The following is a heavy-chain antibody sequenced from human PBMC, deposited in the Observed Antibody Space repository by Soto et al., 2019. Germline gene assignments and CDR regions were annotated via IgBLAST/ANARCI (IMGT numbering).Heavy chain of an antibody. CDR2: IYHRGRT. V-gene: IGHV4-39*01. J-gene: IGHJ4*02. CDR3: ALLRLGPDYFDF. CDR1: GASITTSSYY. Sequence: QLQLQESGPGHVKPSETLALTCSVSGASITTSSYYWAWIRQPPGKGLEWVGSIYHRGRTYYNPSLKSRVTLSVDMSDNQFSLRLTSVSAADTAVYYCALLRLGPDYFDFWSPGTLVTVSS. D-gene: IGHD7-27*01.